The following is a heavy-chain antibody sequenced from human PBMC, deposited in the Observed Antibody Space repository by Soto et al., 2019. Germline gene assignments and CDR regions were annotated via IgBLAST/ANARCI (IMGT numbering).Heavy chain of an antibody. CDR2: IYYSGST. CDR3: ASSGLPPWYFDY. D-gene: IGHD3-22*01. J-gene: IGHJ4*02. Sequence: PSETLSLTCTVSGGSISSGGYYWSWIRQHPGKGLEWIGYIYYSGSTYYNPSLKSRVTISVDTSKNQFSLKLSSVTAADTAVYYCASSGLPPWYFDYWGQGTLVTVSS. V-gene: IGHV4-31*02. CDR1: GGSISSGGYY.